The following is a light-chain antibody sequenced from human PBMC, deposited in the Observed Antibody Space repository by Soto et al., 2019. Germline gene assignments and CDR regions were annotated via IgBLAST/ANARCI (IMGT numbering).Light chain of an antibody. CDR2: DGT. CDR1: DVGSYGV. V-gene: IGLV2-23*01. CDR3: SLDAGRNNYV. Sequence: QSALTQPASVSGSPGQTITISCSDVGSYGVVSWYQQHPGKVPKLMIFDGTQRPSAVSDRFAGSKSANTASLTISGLQAEDEADYYCSLDAGRNNYVFGNGTKVTV. J-gene: IGLJ1*01.